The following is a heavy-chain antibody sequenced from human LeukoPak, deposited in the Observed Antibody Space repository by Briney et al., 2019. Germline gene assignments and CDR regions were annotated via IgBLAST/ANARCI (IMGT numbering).Heavy chain of an antibody. CDR1: GFTFNMHA. V-gene: IGHV3-30-3*01. D-gene: IGHD1-1*01. CDR3: ARAGPNDHRFDY. Sequence: PGGSLRLSCAASGFTFNMHAIHWVRQAPGRGLEWVAVISYHGSSQYYADSVKGRFTISRDTLKNTVFLQMFSLRPEDTAIYYCARAGPNDHRFDYWGQGTLVTVSS. CDR2: ISYHGSSQ. J-gene: IGHJ4*02.